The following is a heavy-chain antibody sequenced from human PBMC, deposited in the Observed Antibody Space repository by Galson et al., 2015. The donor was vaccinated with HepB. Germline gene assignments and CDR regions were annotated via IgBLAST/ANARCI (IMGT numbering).Heavy chain of an antibody. V-gene: IGHV1-18*01. CDR3: ARSAGIAAAGTPIDY. Sequence: SVKVSCKASGYTFTSYGISWVRQAPGQGLEWMGWISAYNGNTNYAQKLQGRVTMTTDTSTSTAYMELRSLRSDDTAVYYCARSAGIAAAGTPIDYWGQGTLVTVSS. J-gene: IGHJ4*02. D-gene: IGHD6-13*01. CDR1: GYTFTSYG. CDR2: ISAYNGNT.